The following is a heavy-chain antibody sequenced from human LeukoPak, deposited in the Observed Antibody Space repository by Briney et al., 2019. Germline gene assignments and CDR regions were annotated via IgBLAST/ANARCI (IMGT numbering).Heavy chain of an antibody. J-gene: IGHJ4*02. V-gene: IGHV3-48*01. CDR1: GFTFSSYS. D-gene: IGHD4-11*01. CDR3: ARTYSRGY. CDR2: ISSSSSTI. Sequence: PGGSRRLSCAASGFTFSSYSMNWVRQAPGKGLEWVSYISSSSSTIYYADSVKGRFTISRDNAKNSLYLQMNSPRAEDTAVYYCARTYSRGYWGQGTLVTVSS.